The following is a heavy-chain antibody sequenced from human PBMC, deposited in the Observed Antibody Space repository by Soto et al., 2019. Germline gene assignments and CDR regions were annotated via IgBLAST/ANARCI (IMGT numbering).Heavy chain of an antibody. CDR1: GFTFTNAW. CDR3: STTNSGTNPFGI. Sequence: EVQLVESGGGLVTPGGSLRLSCEASGFTFTNAWMNWVRQAPGQGLEWVGRIRSNSDGGTTDYAAPVKGRLSISRDDSKTTLYLQMNSLKTEDTAVYYCSTTNSGTNPFGIWGQGTMVTVSS. J-gene: IGHJ3*02. D-gene: IGHD1-7*01. V-gene: IGHV3-15*07. CDR2: IRSNSDGGTT.